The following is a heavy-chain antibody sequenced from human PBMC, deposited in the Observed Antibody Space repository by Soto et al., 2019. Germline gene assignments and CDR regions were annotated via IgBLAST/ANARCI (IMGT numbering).Heavy chain of an antibody. D-gene: IGHD4-17*01. Sequence: GGSLRLSCAASGFTFSSYGMHWVRQAPGKGLEWVAVIWYDGSNKYYADSVKGRFTISRDNSKNTLYLQMNSLRAEDTAVYYCAGINGDSEYYFDYWGQGTLVTVSS. J-gene: IGHJ4*02. CDR1: GFTFSSYG. CDR3: AGINGDSEYYFDY. CDR2: IWYDGSNK. V-gene: IGHV3-33*01.